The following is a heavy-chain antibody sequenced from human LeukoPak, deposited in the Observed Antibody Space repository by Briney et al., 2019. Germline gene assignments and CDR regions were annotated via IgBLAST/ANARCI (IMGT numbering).Heavy chain of an antibody. Sequence: PGGSLRLSCAASGFTFNTYNMNWVRQAPGKGLEWVSSISTSSGHIYYADSVKGRFTISRDNAKNSLYPQMNSLRAEDTAVYYCAPDTIFGAYWGQGTLVTVSS. J-gene: IGHJ4*02. V-gene: IGHV3-21*01. CDR3: APDTIFGAY. CDR2: ISTSSGHI. CDR1: GFTFNTYN. D-gene: IGHD3-3*01.